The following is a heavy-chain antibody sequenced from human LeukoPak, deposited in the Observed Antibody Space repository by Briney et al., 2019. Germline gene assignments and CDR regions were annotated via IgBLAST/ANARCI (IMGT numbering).Heavy chain of an antibody. V-gene: IGHV1-69*04. CDR2: IIPILGIA. D-gene: IGHD4-17*01. CDR3: ARDLDRGYGDNWFDP. CDR1: GGTFSSYA. Sequence: GASVKVSCKASGGTFSSYAISWVRQAPGQGLEWMGRIIPILGIANYAQKFQGRVTITADKSTSTAYMELSSLRFEDTAVYYCARDLDRGYGDNWFDPWGQGTLVTVSS. J-gene: IGHJ5*02.